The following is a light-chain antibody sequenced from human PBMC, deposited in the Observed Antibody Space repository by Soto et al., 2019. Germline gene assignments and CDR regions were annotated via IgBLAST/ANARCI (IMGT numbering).Light chain of an antibody. CDR2: DDS. CDR3: QVWESSSDHVV. J-gene: IGLJ2*01. Sequence: SSELTQPHSGSVAPRQTARITCGGNNIGSKSVHWYQQKPGQATVLVVYDDSDRPSGIPERFSGSNSGNTATLTISRVEAGDEADYYCQVWESSSDHVVFGGGTELTVL. CDR1: NIGSKS. V-gene: IGLV3-21*02.